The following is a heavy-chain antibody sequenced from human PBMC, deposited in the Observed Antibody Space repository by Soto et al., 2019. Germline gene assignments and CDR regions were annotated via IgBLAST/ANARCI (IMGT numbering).Heavy chain of an antibody. CDR2: ISSSSTI. CDR1: GVTFSSYS. D-gene: IGHD5-12*01. CDR3: ARDLWNRDGYNLRGMDV. J-gene: IGHJ6*02. Sequence: GGSLRLSCAASGVTFSSYSMNWVRQAPGKGLEWVSYISSSSTIYYADSVKGRFTISRDNAKNSLYLQMNSLRDEDTAVYYCARDLWNRDGYNLRGMDVWGQGTAVTV. V-gene: IGHV3-48*02.